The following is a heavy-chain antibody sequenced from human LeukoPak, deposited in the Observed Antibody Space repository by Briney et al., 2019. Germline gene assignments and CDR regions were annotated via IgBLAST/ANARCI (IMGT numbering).Heavy chain of an antibody. CDR3: ARDRRGYCSSTSCYTGIRN. V-gene: IGHV3-11*04. Sequence: GGSLRLSCAASGFTFSDYYMSWIRQAPGKGLEWVSYISSSGSTIYYADSAKGRFTISRDNAKNSLYLQMNSLRAEDTAVYYCARDRRGYCSSTSCYTGIRNWGPGTLVTVSS. CDR1: GFTFSDYY. J-gene: IGHJ4*02. CDR2: ISSSGSTI. D-gene: IGHD2-2*02.